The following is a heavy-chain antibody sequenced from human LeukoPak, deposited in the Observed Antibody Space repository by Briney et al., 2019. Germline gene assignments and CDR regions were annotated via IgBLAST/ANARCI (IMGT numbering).Heavy chain of an antibody. J-gene: IGHJ4*02. V-gene: IGHV1-2*06. Sequence: GASVKVSCKTSEYTFTAYYMNWVRQAPGQGLEWMGRINPNTGGTNYAQKFHGRVTMTRDTSISTAYMELGSLRSDDTAVYYCARGREVNARFFDYWGQGTLVTVSS. CDR2: INPNTGGT. CDR3: ARGREVNARFFDY. CDR1: EYTFTAYY.